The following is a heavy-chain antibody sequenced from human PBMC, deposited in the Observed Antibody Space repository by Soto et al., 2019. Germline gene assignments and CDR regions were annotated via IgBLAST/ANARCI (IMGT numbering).Heavy chain of an antibody. CDR3: AHRGVDVSLDY. D-gene: IGHD3-10*01. J-gene: IGHJ4*02. V-gene: IGHV2-5*02. CDR1: GFSLSSSGVG. CDR2: IYWDDDK. Sequence: QITLKESGPTLVKPTQTLTLTCTFSGFSLSSSGVGVGWIRQPPGKALEWLALIYWDDDKRYSPSLKSRLTITKDTSKNQVVLAMTNMDPVDTATYYCAHRGVDVSLDYWGQGTLVTVSS.